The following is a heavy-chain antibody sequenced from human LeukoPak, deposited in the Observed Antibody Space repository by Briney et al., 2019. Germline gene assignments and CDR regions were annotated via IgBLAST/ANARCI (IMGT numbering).Heavy chain of an antibody. D-gene: IGHD2/OR15-2a*01. CDR2: VCNDGCKK. Sequence: PGRSLRLFCGASGFTFSSYGMHWVRQAPEKGLEWVAGVCNDGCKKSYADPVKGPCNISRDSSKNTLSLQMNSLRSEDTAVYYWARGYGNSGYNYFDYWGQGTLLTVSS. CDR1: GFTFSSYG. V-gene: IGHV3-33*01. J-gene: IGHJ4*02. CDR3: ARGYGNSGYNYFDY.